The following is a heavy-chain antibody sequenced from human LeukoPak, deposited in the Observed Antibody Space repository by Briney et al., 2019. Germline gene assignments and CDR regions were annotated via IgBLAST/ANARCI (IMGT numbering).Heavy chain of an antibody. D-gene: IGHD5-18*01. Sequence: GGSLTLTCAASGFTFSSYAMSWVRQAPGKGLEWVSAISGSGGSTYYADSVKGRFTISRDNSKNTLYLQMNSLRAEDTAVYYCAKIGQIQLWLEVPDYWRQGTLVTVSS. J-gene: IGHJ4*02. CDR1: GFTFSSYA. CDR3: AKIGQIQLWLEVPDY. CDR2: ISGSGGST. V-gene: IGHV3-23*01.